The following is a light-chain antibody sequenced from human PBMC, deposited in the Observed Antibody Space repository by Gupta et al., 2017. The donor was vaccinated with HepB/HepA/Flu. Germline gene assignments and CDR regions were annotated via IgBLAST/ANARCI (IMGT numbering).Light chain of an antibody. Sequence: QSVLTQPPSVSGAPGQRVTISCTGSSPNIGAGYDVHWYQQLPEAAPKLLIYGNNNRPSGVPDRFSGSKSGTSASLAITGLQPEDAADYYCQSYDRSLTTPVVFGGGTKLTVL. CDR1: SPNIGAGYD. V-gene: IGLV1-40*01. J-gene: IGLJ2*01. CDR2: GNN. CDR3: QSYDRSLTTPVV.